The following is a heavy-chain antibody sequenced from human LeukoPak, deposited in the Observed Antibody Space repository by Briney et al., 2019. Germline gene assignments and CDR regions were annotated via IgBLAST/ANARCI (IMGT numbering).Heavy chain of an antibody. V-gene: IGHV1-2*02. Sequence: ASVEFSCKASGYTFTGYYMNWVRQAPGQGLEWMGWINSDRGFTKYAQKFQGRVTMTRDTSITTVYMDLTRLTSDDTAVYYCARNFDMKGFDPWGQGTLVTV. D-gene: IGHD3-9*01. J-gene: IGHJ5*02. CDR2: INSDRGFT. CDR1: GYTFTGYY. CDR3: ARNFDMKGFDP.